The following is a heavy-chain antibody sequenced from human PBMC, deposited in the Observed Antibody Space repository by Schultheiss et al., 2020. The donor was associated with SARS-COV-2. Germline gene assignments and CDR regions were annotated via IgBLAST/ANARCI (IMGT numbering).Heavy chain of an antibody. V-gene: IGHV4-59*01. Sequence: SQTLSLTCTVSGGSISSYYWSWIRQPPGKGLEWIGYIYYSGSTNYNPSLKSRVTISVDTSKNQFSLKLSSVTAADTAVYYCARDRRCSSTSCYNWFDPWGQGTLVTVSS. CDR3: ARDRRCSSTSCYNWFDP. J-gene: IGHJ5*02. D-gene: IGHD2-2*01. CDR1: GGSISSYY. CDR2: IYYSGST.